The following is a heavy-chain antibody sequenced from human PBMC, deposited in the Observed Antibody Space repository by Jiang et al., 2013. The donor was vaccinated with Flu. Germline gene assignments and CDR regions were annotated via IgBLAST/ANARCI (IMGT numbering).Heavy chain of an antibody. Sequence: EVKKPGSSVKSPARLLEHFSSYAISWVRQAPGQGLEWMGRIIPILGIANYAQKFQGRVTITADKSTSTAYMELSSLRSEDTAVYYCARCIGAKLKYSSSSGICPFDYWGQGTLVTVSS. V-gene: IGHV1-69*04. CDR3: ARCIGAKLKYSSSSGICPFDY. CDR1: EHFSSYA. CDR2: IIPILGIA. D-gene: IGHD6-6*01. J-gene: IGHJ4*02.